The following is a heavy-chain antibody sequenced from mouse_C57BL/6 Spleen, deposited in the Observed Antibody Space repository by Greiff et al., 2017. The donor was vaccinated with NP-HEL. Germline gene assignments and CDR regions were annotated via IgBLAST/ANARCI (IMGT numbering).Heavy chain of an antibody. D-gene: IGHD1-1*01. CDR1: GYTFTDYY. Sequence: EVQLQQSGPELVKPGASVKISCKASGYTFTDYYMNWVKQSPGKSLEWIGDINPNNGGTSYNQKFKGKATLTVDKSSSTAYMELRSLTSEYSAVYYCARDYGSSYVGAMDYWGQGTSVTVSS. J-gene: IGHJ4*01. V-gene: IGHV1-26*01. CDR2: INPNNGGT. CDR3: ARDYGSSYVGAMDY.